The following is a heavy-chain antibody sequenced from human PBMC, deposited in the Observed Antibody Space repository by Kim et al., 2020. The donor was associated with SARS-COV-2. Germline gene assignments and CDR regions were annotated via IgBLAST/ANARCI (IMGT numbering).Heavy chain of an antibody. J-gene: IGHJ4*02. D-gene: IGHD3-16*01. CDR3: ARDSLLGLHRLDY. Sequence: YAQKLQGRVTMTTDTSTSTAYMGLRSLRSDDTAVYYCARDSLLGLHRLDYWGQGTLVTVSS. V-gene: IGHV1-18*01.